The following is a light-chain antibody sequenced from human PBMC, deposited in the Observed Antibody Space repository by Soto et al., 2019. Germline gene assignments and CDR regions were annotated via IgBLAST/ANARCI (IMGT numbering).Light chain of an antibody. Sequence: QSVLTQPPSASGSPGQSVAISCTGTSSDVGGYNYVSWYQQHPGKAPKLMIYEVNKRPSGVPDRFSGSKSGNTASLTVSGLQAEDEANYYCSTYAGSSKAFGPGTKAPS. CDR1: SSDVGGYNY. CDR2: EVN. J-gene: IGLJ1*01. CDR3: STYAGSSKA. V-gene: IGLV2-8*01.